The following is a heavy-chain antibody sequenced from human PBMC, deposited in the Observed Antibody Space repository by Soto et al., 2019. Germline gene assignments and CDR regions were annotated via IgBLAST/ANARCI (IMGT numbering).Heavy chain of an antibody. V-gene: IGHV3-23*01. Sequence: EVQLLESGGGLVQPGGSLRLSCAASGFTFSSYAMTWVRQAPGKGLEWVSAISGSGGNTYYADSVKGRFTISRDNSKNTLYLQMNRLRAEDTAVYYCAQTWIQLWLRYGMDVWGQGTTVTVSS. CDR1: GFTFSSYA. D-gene: IGHD5-18*01. CDR3: AQTWIQLWLRYGMDV. J-gene: IGHJ6*02. CDR2: ISGSGGNT.